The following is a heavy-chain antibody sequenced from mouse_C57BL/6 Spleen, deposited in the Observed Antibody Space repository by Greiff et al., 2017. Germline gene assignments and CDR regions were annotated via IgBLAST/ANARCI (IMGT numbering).Heavy chain of an antibody. CDR3: ARRTQLRPYFDY. V-gene: IGHV1-61*01. J-gene: IGHJ2*01. CDR1: GYTFTSYW. D-gene: IGHD3-2*02. Sequence: QVQLQQPGAELVRPGSSVKLSCKASGYTFTSYWMDWVKQRPGQGLEWIGNIYPSDSETHYNQKFKDKATLTVDKYSSTAYMQLSSLTSEDSAVYYCARRTQLRPYFDYWGQGTTLTVSS. CDR2: IYPSDSET.